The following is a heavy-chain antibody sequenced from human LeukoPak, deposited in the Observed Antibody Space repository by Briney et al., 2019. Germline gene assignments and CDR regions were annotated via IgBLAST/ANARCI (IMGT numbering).Heavy chain of an antibody. CDR2: INSDGSST. Sequence: GGSLRLSCAASGFTFSSYLMYWVRQAPGKGLEWVSRINSDGSSTSYADSVKGRFTISRDNSKNTLYLQMNSLRAEDTAVYYWARYYGSGTSLGYWGQGTLVTVSS. V-gene: IGHV3-74*01. CDR1: GFTFSSYL. CDR3: ARYYGSGTSLGY. D-gene: IGHD3-10*01. J-gene: IGHJ4*02.